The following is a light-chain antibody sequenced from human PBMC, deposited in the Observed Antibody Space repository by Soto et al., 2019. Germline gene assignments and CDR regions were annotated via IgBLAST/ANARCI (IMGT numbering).Light chain of an antibody. CDR2: GAS. CDR3: QQYQNWPLT. J-gene: IGKJ4*01. Sequence: EIVMTQSPATLSVSPGEGATLSCRASQSVSSNFAWYQQKPGQAPRLLIYGASTRATGIPARFSGSGSGTEFTLCISSLQSEDVAVYYCQQYQNWPLTFGGGTKVEIK. CDR1: QSVSSN. V-gene: IGKV3-15*01.